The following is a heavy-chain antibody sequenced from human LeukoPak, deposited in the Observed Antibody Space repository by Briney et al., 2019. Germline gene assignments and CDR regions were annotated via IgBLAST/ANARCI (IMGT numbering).Heavy chain of an antibody. J-gene: IGHJ4*02. CDR3: ARTVGGTVDY. CDR1: GITFSSYA. CDR2: ISSNGGST. V-gene: IGHV3-64*01. D-gene: IGHD6-19*01. Sequence: GGSLRLSCAASGITFSSYAMHWVRQAPGKGLEYVSAISSNGGSTYYANSVKGRFTISRDNSKNTLYLQMGSLRAEDMAVYYCARTVGGTVDYWGQGTLVTVSS.